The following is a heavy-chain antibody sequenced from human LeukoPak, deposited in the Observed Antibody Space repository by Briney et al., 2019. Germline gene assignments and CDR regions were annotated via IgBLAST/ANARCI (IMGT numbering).Heavy chain of an antibody. J-gene: IGHJ6*03. CDR1: GGSISSYY. D-gene: IGHD3-10*01. CDR3: ARMMVQTLSVDYYYYMDV. Sequence: SETLSLTCTVSGGSISSYYWSWIRQPPGKGLEWIGYIYYSGSTNYNPSLKSRVTISVDTSKSQFSLKLGSVTAADTAVYYCARMMVQTLSVDYYYYMDVWGKGTTVTVSS. V-gene: IGHV4-59*01. CDR2: IYYSGST.